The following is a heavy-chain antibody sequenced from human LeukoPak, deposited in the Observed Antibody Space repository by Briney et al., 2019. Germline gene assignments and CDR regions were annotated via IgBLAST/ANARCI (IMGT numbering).Heavy chain of an antibody. J-gene: IGHJ4*02. Sequence: GGSLRLSCAVSGFNVSSNYLNWVRQAPGKGPEWVSVIYSGGSTYYADSVKGRFTISRDNSKNTLYLQVNRGSRRHTRMYHCERFDSRTAQFDYWGQGTLVTVSS. CDR3: ERFDSRTAQFDY. CDR2: IYSGGST. CDR1: GFNVSSNY. D-gene: IGHD6-13*01. V-gene: IGHV3-66*01.